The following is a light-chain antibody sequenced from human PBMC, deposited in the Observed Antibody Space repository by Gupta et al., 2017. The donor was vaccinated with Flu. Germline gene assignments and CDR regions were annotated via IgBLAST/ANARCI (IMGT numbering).Light chain of an antibody. CDR3: QQYYGTPFT. J-gene: IGKJ3*01. Sequence: SLGERATINCKSSQSVLYSSNNKNYLALYQQKPGQPPKLLIYWASTRESGVPDRFSGSGSGTDFTLTISSLQAEDVAVYYCQQYYGTPFTFGPGTKVDIK. V-gene: IGKV4-1*01. CDR2: WAS. CDR1: QSVLYSSNNKNY.